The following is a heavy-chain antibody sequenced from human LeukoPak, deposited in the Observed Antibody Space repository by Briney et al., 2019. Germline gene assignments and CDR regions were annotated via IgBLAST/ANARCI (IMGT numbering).Heavy chain of an antibody. J-gene: IGHJ4*02. V-gene: IGHV3-33*08. CDR1: GFTFSSYW. CDR3: ARSDDYDILTGYPDY. CDR2: IWYDGSNK. Sequence: GGSLRLSCAASGFTFSSYWMSWVRQAPGKGLEWVAVIWYDGSNKYYADSVKGRFTISRDNSKNTLYLQMNSLRAEDTAVYYCARSDDYDILTGYPDYWGQGTLVTVSS. D-gene: IGHD3-9*01.